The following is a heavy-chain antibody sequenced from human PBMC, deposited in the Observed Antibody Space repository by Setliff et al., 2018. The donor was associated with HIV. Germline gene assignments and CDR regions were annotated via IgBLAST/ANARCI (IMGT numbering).Heavy chain of an antibody. Sequence: PSETLSLTCAVSGDSISSGYYWGWIRQPPGKGLEWIGIVYHRGTTYYGPSLRSRVTMSVYTSQNQFSLKLSSVTAADTAVYYCARQVGNKVLFDSWGQGTLVTVSS. CDR1: GDSISSGYY. V-gene: IGHV4-38-2*01. CDR2: VYHRGTT. CDR3: ARQVGNKVLFDS. D-gene: IGHD7-27*01. J-gene: IGHJ4*02.